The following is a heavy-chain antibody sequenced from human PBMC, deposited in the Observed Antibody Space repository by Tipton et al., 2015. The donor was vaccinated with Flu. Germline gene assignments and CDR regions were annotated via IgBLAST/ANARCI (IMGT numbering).Heavy chain of an antibody. CDR2: IYSTGST. Sequence: TLSLTCTVSGDSLNSYYWNWIRQPAGKGLEWIGRIYSTGSTSYNPSLKNRVTISVDTSKNQFSLKLTSVTAADTAVYYCARDSNWTYLINIWGQGKMDIVSS. CDR3: ARDSNWTYLINI. D-gene: IGHD1-7*01. CDR1: GDSLNSYY. V-gene: IGHV4-4*07. J-gene: IGHJ3*02.